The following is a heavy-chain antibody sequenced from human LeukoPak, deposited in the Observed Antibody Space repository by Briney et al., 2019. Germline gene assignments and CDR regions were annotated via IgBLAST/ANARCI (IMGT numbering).Heavy chain of an antibody. D-gene: IGHD2-21*02. Sequence: ASVNVSCKASGYTFTGYYMHWVRQAPGQGHEWMGWINPNSGGTNYAQKFQGRVTMTRDTSISTAYMELSRLRSDDTAVYYCARAHIVVVTATDFDYWGQGTLVTVSS. CDR3: ARAHIVVVTATDFDY. CDR2: INPNSGGT. J-gene: IGHJ4*02. V-gene: IGHV1-2*02. CDR1: GYTFTGYY.